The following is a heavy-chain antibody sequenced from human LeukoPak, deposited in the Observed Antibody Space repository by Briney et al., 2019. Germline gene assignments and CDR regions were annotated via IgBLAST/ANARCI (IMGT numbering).Heavy chain of an antibody. CDR3: ALGGDWFDP. CDR1: GGSISSGGYY. Sequence: SETLSLTCTVSGGSISSGGYYWSWIRQHPGKGLEWIGYIYYSGSTYYNSSLKSRVTISVDPSKNKFSLKLSSVTAAATVVYYFALGGDWFDPWGQGTLVTVSS. CDR2: IYYSGST. V-gene: IGHV4-31*03. D-gene: IGHD3-10*01. J-gene: IGHJ5*02.